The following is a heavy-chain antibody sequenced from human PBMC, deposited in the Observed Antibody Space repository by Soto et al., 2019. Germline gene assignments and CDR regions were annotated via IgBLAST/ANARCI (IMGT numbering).Heavy chain of an antibody. Sequence: QVQLVQSGPEVKKPGASVKVSCKASAYTFTTYGISWVRQAPGQGLEWMGWISGYNGQTNYPQKFRGRVTLTTDTSTSTAYMELRSLRSDDTAMYYCARDNREELWVEGLNAMDVWGQGTTVTVSS. V-gene: IGHV1-18*04. CDR2: ISGYNGQT. CDR1: AYTFTTYG. CDR3: ARDNREELWVEGLNAMDV. J-gene: IGHJ6*02. D-gene: IGHD3-10*01.